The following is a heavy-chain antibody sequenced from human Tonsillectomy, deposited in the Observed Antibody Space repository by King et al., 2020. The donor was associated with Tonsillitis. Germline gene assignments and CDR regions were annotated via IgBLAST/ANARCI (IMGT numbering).Heavy chain of an antibody. CDR2: ISGSGGST. V-gene: IGHV3-23*04. Sequence: VQLVESGGGLVQPGGSLRLSCAASGFTFSNYAMSWVRQAPGKGLEWVSAISGSGGSTYYADSVKGRFNISRDNSKNTLYLQMNILRAEDTALYYCAKDTTRTRIAASTDHWGQGTLVTVSS. CDR1: GFTFSNYA. CDR3: AKDTTRTRIAASTDH. J-gene: IGHJ4*02. D-gene: IGHD6-13*01.